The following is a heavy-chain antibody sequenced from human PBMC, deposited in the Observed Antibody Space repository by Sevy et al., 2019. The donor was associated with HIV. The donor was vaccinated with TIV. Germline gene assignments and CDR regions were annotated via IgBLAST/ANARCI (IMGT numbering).Heavy chain of an antibody. D-gene: IGHD6-6*01. Sequence: GGSLRLSCAASGFTFSSYSMNWVRQAPGKGLEWVSSISSSSSYIYYADSVKGRFTISRDNAKNSLYLQMNSLRAEETAVYYCARDFFSVDESSIAAPNFDYWGQGTLVTVSS. CDR1: GFTFSSYS. CDR3: ARDFFSVDESSIAAPNFDY. V-gene: IGHV3-21*01. J-gene: IGHJ4*02. CDR2: ISSSSSYI.